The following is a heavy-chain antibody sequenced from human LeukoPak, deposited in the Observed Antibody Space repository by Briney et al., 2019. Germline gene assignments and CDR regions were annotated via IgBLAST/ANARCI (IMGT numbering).Heavy chain of an antibody. CDR1: GFTVSNNY. CDR2: IYSGGST. Sequence: GGSLRLSCAASGFTVSNNYMSWVRQAPGKGLEWVSVIYSGGSTYYADSVKGRFTIPRDNSKNTLYLQMNSLRAEDTAVYYCARADGDYFGYYFDYWGQGTLVTVSS. CDR3: ARADGDYFGYYFDY. V-gene: IGHV3-53*01. D-gene: IGHD4-17*01. J-gene: IGHJ4*02.